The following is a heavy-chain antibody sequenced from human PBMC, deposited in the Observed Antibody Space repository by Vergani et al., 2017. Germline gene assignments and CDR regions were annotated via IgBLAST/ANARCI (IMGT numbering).Heavy chain of an antibody. Sequence: EVQLLESGGGLVQPGGSLRLSCAAPGFTFSSYAMSWVRQAPGKGLEWVSAISGSGGSTYNADSVKGRFTISRDNSKNTLYLQMNSLRAEDTAVYYCAPDIVVVVAAQVYWGQGTLVTVSS. J-gene: IGHJ4*02. D-gene: IGHD2-15*01. CDR2: ISGSGGST. V-gene: IGHV3-23*01. CDR1: GFTFSSYA. CDR3: APDIVVVVAAQVY.